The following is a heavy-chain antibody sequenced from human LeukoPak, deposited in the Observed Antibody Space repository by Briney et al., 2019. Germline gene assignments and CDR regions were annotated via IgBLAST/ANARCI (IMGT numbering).Heavy chain of an antibody. Sequence: GGSLRLSCAASGFTFNNYWMTWVRQAPGKGLEWVANIKQDGSEKYYVDSVKGRFTISRDNAKNSLYLQMNSLRAEDTAVFYCASQRSGWYEGSSGSYYFDYWGQGTLVTVSS. CDR3: ASQRSGWYEGSSGSYYFDY. CDR1: GFTFNNYW. CDR2: IKQDGSEK. D-gene: IGHD6-19*01. J-gene: IGHJ4*02. V-gene: IGHV3-7*01.